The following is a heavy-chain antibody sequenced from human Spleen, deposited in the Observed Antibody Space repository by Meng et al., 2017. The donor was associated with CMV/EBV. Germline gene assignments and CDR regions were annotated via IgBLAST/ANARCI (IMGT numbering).Heavy chain of an antibody. CDR1: GFTFSNYD. V-gene: IGHV3-21*01. D-gene: IGHD5-24*01. CDR3: ASGYSANYYYYGMDV. CDR2: ISSSSSYI. Sequence: GESLKISCAASGFTFSNYDMHWVRQAPGKGLEWVSSISSSSSYIYYADSVKGRFTISRDNAKNSLYLQMNSLRAEDTAVYYCASGYSANYYYYGMDVWGQGTTVTVSS. J-gene: IGHJ6*02.